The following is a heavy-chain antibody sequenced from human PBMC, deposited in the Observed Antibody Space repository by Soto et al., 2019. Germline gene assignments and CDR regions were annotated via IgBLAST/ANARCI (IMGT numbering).Heavy chain of an antibody. V-gene: IGHV4-34*09. CDR1: GGSFSGYY. CDR2: IYYSGST. D-gene: IGHD6-19*01. Sequence: SETLSLTCAVYGGSFSGYYWSWIRQPPGKGLEWIGYIYYSGSTYYNPSLKSRVTISVDTSKNQFSLKLSSVAAADTAVYYCARDGRWSSGSTGMDVWGQGTTVTVSS. CDR3: ARDGRWSSGSTGMDV. J-gene: IGHJ6*02.